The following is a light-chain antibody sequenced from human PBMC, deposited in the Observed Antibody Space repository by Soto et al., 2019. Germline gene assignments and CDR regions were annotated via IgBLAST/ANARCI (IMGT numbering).Light chain of an antibody. J-gene: IGLJ1*01. CDR2: EVS. V-gene: IGLV2-14*01. CDR3: SSFTRSITLPYV. CDR1: SXDVGGYPY. Sequence: QSALTQPGSVSGSPGQSITISCTGTSXDVGGYPYVSWYQQHPGKAPKLLIYEVSNRPSGVSNRFSGSKSANTASLTISGLQAEDEADYYCSSFTRSITLPYVLGTGTKVTVL.